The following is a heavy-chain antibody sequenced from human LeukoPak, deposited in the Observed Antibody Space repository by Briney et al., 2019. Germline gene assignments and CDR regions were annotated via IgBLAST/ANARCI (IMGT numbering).Heavy chain of an antibody. Sequence: GGSLRLSCAASGFTFSSYSMNWVRQAPGKRLEWVSSISSSSSYIYYADSVKGRFTISRDNAKNSLYLQMNSLRAEDTAVYYCARVRADDYGDYGPGDYWGQGTLVTVSS. V-gene: IGHV3-21*01. CDR3: ARVRADDYGDYGPGDY. CDR1: GFTFSSYS. D-gene: IGHD4-17*01. CDR2: ISSSSSYI. J-gene: IGHJ4*02.